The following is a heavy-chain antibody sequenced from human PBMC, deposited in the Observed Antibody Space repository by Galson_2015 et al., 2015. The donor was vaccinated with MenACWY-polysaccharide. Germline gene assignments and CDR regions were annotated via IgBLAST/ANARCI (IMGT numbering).Heavy chain of an antibody. CDR2: ISAYNGNT. J-gene: IGHJ4*02. CDR1: GYTFTSYG. Sequence: SVKVSCKASGYTFTSYGISWVRQAPGQGLEWMGWISAYNGNTDYAQELQGRVTMTTDTSTSTAYMELRSLRSDDTAVYYCARVGRYCSGDSCFDYWGQGTLVTVSS. D-gene: IGHD2-15*01. CDR3: ARVGRYCSGDSCFDY. V-gene: IGHV1-18*01.